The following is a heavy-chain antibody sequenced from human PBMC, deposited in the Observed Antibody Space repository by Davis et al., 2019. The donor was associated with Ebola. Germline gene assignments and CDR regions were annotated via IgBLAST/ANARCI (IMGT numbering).Heavy chain of an antibody. V-gene: IGHV1-45*02. J-gene: IGHJ5*02. Sequence: SVKVSCKASGYTFTSYGISWVRQAPGQALEWMGWITPFNGNTNYAQKFQDRVTITRDRSMSTAYMELSSLRSEDTAMYYCASQAAGIAAAGLGPWGQGTLVTVSS. CDR2: ITPFNGNT. CDR1: GYTFTSYG. CDR3: ASQAAGIAAAGLGP. D-gene: IGHD6-13*01.